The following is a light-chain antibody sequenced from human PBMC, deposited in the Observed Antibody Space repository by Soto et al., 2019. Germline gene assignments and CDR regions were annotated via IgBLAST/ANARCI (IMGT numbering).Light chain of an antibody. Sequence: QSALTQPASVSGSPGQSITISCTGTNSDIGGFPYVSWYQQHPGKAPKLMIYEVSTRPSGVSNRFSGSKSGNTASLTISGLQAEDEADYYCTSYTVSTTVLFGGGTKVTVL. V-gene: IGLV2-14*01. CDR1: NSDIGGFPY. CDR2: EVS. CDR3: TSYTVSTTVL. J-gene: IGLJ2*01.